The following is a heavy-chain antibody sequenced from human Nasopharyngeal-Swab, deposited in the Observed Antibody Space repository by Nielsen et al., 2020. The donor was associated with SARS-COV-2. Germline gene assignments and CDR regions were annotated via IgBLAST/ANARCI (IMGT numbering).Heavy chain of an antibody. Sequence: WIRQPPGKGLEWVALIWYDGTNKYYADSVKGRFTISRDNSKNTLYLQMNSLRAEDTAVYYCARDGNGYCTNGVCYTSYYYYYYMDVWGKGTTVTVSS. CDR2: IWYDGTNK. CDR3: ARDGNGYCTNGVCYTSYYYYYYMDV. V-gene: IGHV3-33*01. D-gene: IGHD2-8*01. J-gene: IGHJ6*03.